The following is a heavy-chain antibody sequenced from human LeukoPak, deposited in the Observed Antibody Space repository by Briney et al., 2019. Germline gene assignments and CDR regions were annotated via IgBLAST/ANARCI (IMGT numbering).Heavy chain of an antibody. J-gene: IGHJ4*02. CDR2: MSYDGSNK. V-gene: IGHV3-30-3*01. Sequence: GGSLRLSCAASGFTFSSYAMHWVRQAPGKGLEWVAVMSYDGSNKYYADSVKGRFTISRDNSKNTLYLQMNSLRAEDTAVYYCARARSGKYQLLVCDYWGQGTLVTVSS. CDR3: ARARSGKYQLLVCDY. CDR1: GFTFSSYA. D-gene: IGHD2-2*01.